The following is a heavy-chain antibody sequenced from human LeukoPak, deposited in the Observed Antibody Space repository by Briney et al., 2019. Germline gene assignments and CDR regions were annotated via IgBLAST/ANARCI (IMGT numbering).Heavy chain of an antibody. Sequence: ASVKVSCKASGYTFTSYAMNWVRQAPGQGLEWMGWINTNTGNPTYAQGFTGRFVFSLDTSVSTAYLQISSLKAEDTAVYYCARGLEWELLLHYGMDVWGQGTTVTVSS. J-gene: IGHJ6*02. V-gene: IGHV7-4-1*02. CDR2: INTNTGNP. D-gene: IGHD1-26*01. CDR1: GYTFTSYA. CDR3: ARGLEWELLLHYGMDV.